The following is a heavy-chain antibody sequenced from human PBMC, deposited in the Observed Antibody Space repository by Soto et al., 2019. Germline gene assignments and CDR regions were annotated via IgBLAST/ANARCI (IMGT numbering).Heavy chain of an antibody. CDR2: IYYSGST. Sequence: SETLSLTCTVSGFSISSYYWSWIRQPPGKGLEWIGYIYYSGSTNYNPSLKSRVTISVDTSKNQFSLKLSSVTAADTAVYYCARNEDYDSSGPLYVWGQGTTVTVSS. J-gene: IGHJ6*02. V-gene: IGHV4-59*01. CDR1: GFSISSYY. D-gene: IGHD3-22*01. CDR3: ARNEDYDSSGPLYV.